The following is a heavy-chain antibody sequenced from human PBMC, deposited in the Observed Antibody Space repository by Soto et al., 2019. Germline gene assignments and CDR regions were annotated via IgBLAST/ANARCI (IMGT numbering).Heavy chain of an antibody. CDR1: GYSFTDYH. CDR3: ARGDSTDCSNGVCSFFYNHDMDV. D-gene: IGHD2-8*01. V-gene: IGHV1-2*04. J-gene: IGHJ6*02. Sequence: ASVKVSCKASGYSFTDYHIHWVRQAPGQGVEWLGRINPKSGGTSTAQKFQGWVTMTTDTSISTASMELTRLTSDDTAIYYCARGDSTDCSNGVCSFFYNHDMDVWGQGTTVTVSS. CDR2: INPKSGGT.